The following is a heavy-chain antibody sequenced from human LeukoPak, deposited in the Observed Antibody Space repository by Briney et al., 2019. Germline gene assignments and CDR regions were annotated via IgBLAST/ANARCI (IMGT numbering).Heavy chain of an antibody. CDR3: ARGTTKGYYYDTSGYYVK. Sequence: PSETLSLTCTVTGGSINSYFWGWIRQPPGKRLEWIGYIYYSGRPNYNPSLKSRVTMSVDASTNQLSLKLSSVTAADTAVYYCARGTTKGYYYDTSGYYVKWGQGALVTVSS. J-gene: IGHJ4*02. D-gene: IGHD3-22*01. V-gene: IGHV4-59*01. CDR1: GGSINSYF. CDR2: IYYSGRP.